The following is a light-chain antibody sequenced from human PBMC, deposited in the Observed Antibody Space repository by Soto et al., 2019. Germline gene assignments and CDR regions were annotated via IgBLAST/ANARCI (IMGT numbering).Light chain of an antibody. J-gene: IGKJ1*01. CDR3: QEYNNWASWT. CDR1: ESISSN. CDR2: GAS. Sequence: EIVMTQSPATLSVSPGERATLSCRASESISSNLAWYQQKPGQAPRLLIYGASTRATGIPARFSGSGSGTEFTLTISCPQTEDFSGYYRQEYNNWASWTFGQGAKVEIK. V-gene: IGKV3-15*01.